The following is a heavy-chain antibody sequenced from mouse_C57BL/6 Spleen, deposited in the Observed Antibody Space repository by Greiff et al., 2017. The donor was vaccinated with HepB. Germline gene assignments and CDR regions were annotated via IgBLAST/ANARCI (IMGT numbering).Heavy chain of an antibody. J-gene: IGHJ2*01. CDR1: GFTFSSYA. CDR3: ARDSGNFFDY. Sequence: EVKVEESGGGLVKPGGSLKLSCAASGFTFSSYAMSWVRQTPEKRLEWVATISDGGSYTYYPDNVKGRFTISRDNAKNNLYLQMSHLKSEDTAMYYCARDSGNFFDYWGQGTTLTVSS. CDR2: ISDGGSYT. D-gene: IGHD1-3*01. V-gene: IGHV5-4*01.